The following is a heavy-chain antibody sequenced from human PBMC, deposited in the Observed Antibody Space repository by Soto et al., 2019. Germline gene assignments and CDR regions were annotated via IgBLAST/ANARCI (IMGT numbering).Heavy chain of an antibody. V-gene: IGHV3-33*01. CDR1: GFTFSSYG. CDR3: ARIMCGGDCYDFDY. Sequence: QVQLVESGGGVVQPGRSLRLSCAASGFTFSSYGMHWVRQAPGKGLEWVAVIGYDGSNKYYADSVKGRVTISRDNSKNTRYLQRNRLRAEDTAGYYCARIMCGGDCYDFDYWGQGTLVTVSS. D-gene: IGHD2-21*02. J-gene: IGHJ4*02. CDR2: IGYDGSNK.